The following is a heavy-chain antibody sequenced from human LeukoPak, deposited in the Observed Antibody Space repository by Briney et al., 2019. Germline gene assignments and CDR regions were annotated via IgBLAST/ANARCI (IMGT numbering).Heavy chain of an antibody. CDR3: AREPYSSSSVRFDP. J-gene: IGHJ5*02. Sequence: ASVTVSFTASGYTFTSYGISWVRQAPGQGLEWMGWISAYNGNTNYAQKLQGRVTMTTDTSTSTAYMELRSLRSDDTAVYYCAREPYSSSSVRFDPWGQGTLVTVSS. CDR2: ISAYNGNT. D-gene: IGHD6-6*01. V-gene: IGHV1-18*01. CDR1: GYTFTSYG.